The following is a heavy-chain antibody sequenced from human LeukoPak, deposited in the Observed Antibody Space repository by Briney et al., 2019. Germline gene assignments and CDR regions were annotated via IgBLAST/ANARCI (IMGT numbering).Heavy chain of an antibody. D-gene: IGHD3-22*01. CDR1: GFTFSSYS. V-gene: IGHV3-23*01. Sequence: GGSLRLSCAASGFTFSSYSMSWVRQAPGKGLEWVSAISGSGGSTYYADSVKGRFTISRDNSKNTLYLQTNSLRVEDTAVYHCARAGDRGGYYYGDWGQGTLVTVSS. CDR2: ISGSGGST. CDR3: ARAGDRGGYYYGD. J-gene: IGHJ4*02.